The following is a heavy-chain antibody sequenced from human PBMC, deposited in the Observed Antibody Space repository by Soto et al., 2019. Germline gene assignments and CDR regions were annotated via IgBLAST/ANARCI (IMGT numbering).Heavy chain of an antibody. CDR1: GFTFSSYG. D-gene: IGHD3-3*01. CDR3: ARDGYYDFWSGYSQSYYYYSMDV. V-gene: IGHV3-33*01. Sequence: QVQLVESGGGVVQPGRSLRLSCAASGFTFSSYGMHWVRQAPGKRLEWVAVIWYDGSNKYYADSVKGRFTISRDNSKNTLYLQMNSVRAEDTAVYYCARDGYYDFWSGYSQSYYYYSMDVWGKGTTVTVSS. CDR2: IWYDGSNK. J-gene: IGHJ6*03.